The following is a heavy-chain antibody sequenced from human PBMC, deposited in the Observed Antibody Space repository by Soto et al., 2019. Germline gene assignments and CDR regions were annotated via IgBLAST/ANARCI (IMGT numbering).Heavy chain of an antibody. Sequence: GGSLRLSCAASGFTFSSYSMNWVRQAPGKGLEWVSSISSSSSYIYYADSVKGRFTISRDNAKNSLYLQMNSLRAEDTAVYYCARDTPNYYDSSGYYYVLDYWGQGTLVTVSS. J-gene: IGHJ4*02. D-gene: IGHD3-22*01. CDR3: ARDTPNYYDSSGYYYVLDY. CDR2: ISSSSSYI. CDR1: GFTFSSYS. V-gene: IGHV3-21*01.